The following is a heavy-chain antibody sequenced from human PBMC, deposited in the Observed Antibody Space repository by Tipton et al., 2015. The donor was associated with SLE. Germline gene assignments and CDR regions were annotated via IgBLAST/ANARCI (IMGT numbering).Heavy chain of an antibody. CDR1: GGSISSYY. D-gene: IGHD1-14*01. J-gene: IGHJ5*01. CDR3: ATGHFDF. V-gene: IGHV4-59*04. CDR2: IYHTGTS. Sequence: TLSLTCTVSGGSISSYYWDWIRQPPGKGLEWIGSIYHTGTSYYNPSLKSRVTLSVDTSKNQYSLRLNSVTAADTAVYYCATGHFDFWGQGTLVRVSS.